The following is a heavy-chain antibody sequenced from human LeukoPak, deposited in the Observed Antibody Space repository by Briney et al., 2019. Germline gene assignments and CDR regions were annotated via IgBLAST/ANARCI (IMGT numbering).Heavy chain of an antibody. CDR2: INHSGST. D-gene: IGHD2-15*01. CDR3: ARDPPACSGGSCYSVNYFDY. Sequence: SETLSLTCAVYGGSFSGYYWSWIRQPPGKGLEWIGEINHSGSTNYNPSLKSRGTISVDTSKNQFSLKLRSVPAADTAVYYCARDPPACSGGSCYSVNYFDYWGQGTLVTVSS. V-gene: IGHV4-34*01. J-gene: IGHJ4*02. CDR1: GGSFSGYY.